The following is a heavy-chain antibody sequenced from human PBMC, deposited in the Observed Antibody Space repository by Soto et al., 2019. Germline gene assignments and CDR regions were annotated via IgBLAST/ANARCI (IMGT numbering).Heavy chain of an antibody. D-gene: IGHD2-8*02. Sequence: GGSLRLSCAASGFICSSYDMSWVRQAPGKGLEWVSTILVDGRTFYVDSVKGRFTISRDSSQNTVYLQMNSLSAGDTALYYCAKATATGGGAFDICGQGTLVTVSS. J-gene: IGHJ3*02. V-gene: IGHV3-23*01. CDR3: AKATATGGGAFDI. CDR1: GFICSSYD. CDR2: ILVDGRT.